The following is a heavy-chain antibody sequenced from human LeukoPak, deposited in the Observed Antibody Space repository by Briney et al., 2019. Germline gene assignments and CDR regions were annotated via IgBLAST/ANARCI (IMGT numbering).Heavy chain of an antibody. Sequence: ASVKVSCKASGYTFTSYGISWVRQAPGQGLEWMGWISAYNGNTNYAQKPQGRVTMTTDTSTSTAYMELRSLRSDDTAVYYCARDGEYSYGRARYYYYGMDVWGQGTTVTVSS. CDR1: GYTFTSYG. CDR2: ISAYNGNT. V-gene: IGHV1-18*01. D-gene: IGHD5-18*01. J-gene: IGHJ6*02. CDR3: ARDGEYSYGRARYYYYGMDV.